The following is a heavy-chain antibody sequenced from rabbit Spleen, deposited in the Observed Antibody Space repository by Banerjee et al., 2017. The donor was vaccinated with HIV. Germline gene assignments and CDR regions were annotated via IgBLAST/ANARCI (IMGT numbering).Heavy chain of an antibody. CDR3: VRGASASGYYNL. J-gene: IGHJ4*01. D-gene: IGHD1-1*01. V-gene: IGHV1S47*01. CDR2: IDLVFGST. CDR1: GFDFSSYG. Sequence: QEQLEESGGDLVKPEGSLTLTCTASGFDFSSYGVSWVRQAPGKGLEWIGYIDLVFGSTYYANWVNGRFTISSHNAQNTLYLQLNSLTAADTATYFCVRGASASGYYNLWGPGTLVTVS.